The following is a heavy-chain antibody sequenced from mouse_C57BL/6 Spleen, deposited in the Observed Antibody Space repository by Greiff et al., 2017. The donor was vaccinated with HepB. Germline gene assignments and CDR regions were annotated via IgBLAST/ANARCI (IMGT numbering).Heavy chain of an antibody. J-gene: IGHJ2*01. Sequence: EVKLVESGGGLVQPGGSMKLSCVASGFTFSNYWMNWVRQSPEKGLEWVAQIRLKSDNYATHYAESVKGRFTISRDDSKSSVYLQMNNLRAEDTGIYYCTDPGTLDYWGQGTTLTVSS. CDR2: IRLKSDNYAT. V-gene: IGHV6-3*01. D-gene: IGHD4-1*01. CDR1: GFTFSNYW. CDR3: TDPGTLDY.